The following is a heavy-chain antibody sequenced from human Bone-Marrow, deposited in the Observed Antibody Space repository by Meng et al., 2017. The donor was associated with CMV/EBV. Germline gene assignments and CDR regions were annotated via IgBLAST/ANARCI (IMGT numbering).Heavy chain of an antibody. CDR1: GFTFSNAW. D-gene: IGHD1-26*01. J-gene: IGHJ6*02. CDR2: ISSSSSTI. V-gene: IGHV3-48*04. CDR3: ARDSTIVGVKGYYYGMDV. Sequence: GESLKISCAASGFTFSNAWMSWVRQAPGKGLEWVSYISSSSSTIYYADSVKGRFTISRDNAKNSLYLQMNSLRAEDTAVYYCARDSTIVGVKGYYYGMDVWGQGTTVTVSS.